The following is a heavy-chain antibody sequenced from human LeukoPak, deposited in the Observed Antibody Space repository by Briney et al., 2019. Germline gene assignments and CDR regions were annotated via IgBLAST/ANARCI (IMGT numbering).Heavy chain of an antibody. D-gene: IGHD3-22*01. CDR2: ISSSSSYI. CDR1: GLTFSSYS. V-gene: IGHV3-21*01. Sequence: PGGSLRLSCAASGLTFSSYSMNWVRQAPGKGLEWVSSISSSSSYIYYADSVKGRFTISRDNAKNSLYLQMNSLRAEDTAVYYCARDLVITNYYYYYYMDVWGKGTTVTVSS. CDR3: ARDLVITNYYYYYYMDV. J-gene: IGHJ6*03.